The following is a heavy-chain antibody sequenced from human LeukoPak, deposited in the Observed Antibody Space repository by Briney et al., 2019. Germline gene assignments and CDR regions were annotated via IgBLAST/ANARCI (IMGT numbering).Heavy chain of an antibody. J-gene: IGHJ4*02. CDR2: INHSGST. V-gene: IGHV4-34*01. CDR1: GGSFSGYY. D-gene: IGHD6-13*01. Sequence: SETLSLTCAVYGGSFSGYYWSWIRQPPGKGLEWIGEINHSGSTNYNPSLKSRVTISVDTSKNQFSLKLSSVTAADTAVYYCARHEHSSSPYYFDYWGQGTLVTVSS. CDR3: ARHEHSSSPYYFDY.